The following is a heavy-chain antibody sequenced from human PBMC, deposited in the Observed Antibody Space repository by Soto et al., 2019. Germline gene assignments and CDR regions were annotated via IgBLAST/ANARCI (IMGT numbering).Heavy chain of an antibody. CDR1: GFSFTQYD. J-gene: IGHJ6*01. CDR2: IGIGGDT. V-gene: IGHV3-13*04. D-gene: IGHD3-10*01. CDR3: ARSGPLYGSGSFSPTSYGMDV. Sequence: EVQLVESGGGLVQPGGSLRLSCVASGFSFTQYDMHWVRQGIGKGLEWVSAIGIGGDTYYPVSVKGRCTISRENAKNSLYLQMNNLRAGDTAIYYCARSGPLYGSGSFSPTSYGMDVWGQGTTVTVSS.